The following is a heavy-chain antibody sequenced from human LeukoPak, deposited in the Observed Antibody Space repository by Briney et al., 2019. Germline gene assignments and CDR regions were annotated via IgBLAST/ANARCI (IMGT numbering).Heavy chain of an antibody. J-gene: IGHJ6*02. CDR2: IYYNGNT. Sequence: SETLSLTCSVSDGSINSYYWNWIRRPPGKGLEWIGYIYYNGNTNYSPSLKSRDTMSVDTSKNLFSLKVSSVTAADTAVYYCARGRSNYYGMDVWGQGTTVTVSS. D-gene: IGHD1-26*01. CDR1: DGSINSYY. CDR3: ARGRSNYYGMDV. V-gene: IGHV4-59*01.